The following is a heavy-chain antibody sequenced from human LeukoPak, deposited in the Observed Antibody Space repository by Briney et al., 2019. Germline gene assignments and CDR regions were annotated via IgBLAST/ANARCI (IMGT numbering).Heavy chain of an antibody. CDR3: ARENLGFGDLSKYYFDY. Sequence: SETLSLTCTVSGYSISSAYYWGWIRQPPGKGLEWIGSIYHSGSIYYNPSLKSRVTISVDTSKNQFSLRLTSVTAADTAVYYCARENLGFGDLSKYYFDYWGLGTLVTVSS. D-gene: IGHD3-10*01. CDR1: GYSISSAYY. J-gene: IGHJ4*02. CDR2: IYHSGSI. V-gene: IGHV4-38-2*02.